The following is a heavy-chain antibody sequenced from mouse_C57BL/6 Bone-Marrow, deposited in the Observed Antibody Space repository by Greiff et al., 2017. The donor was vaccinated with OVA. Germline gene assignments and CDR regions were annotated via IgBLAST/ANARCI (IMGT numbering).Heavy chain of an antibody. CDR3: ARYAY. V-gene: IGHV1-80*01. J-gene: IGHJ3*01. Sequence: VQLQESGAELVKPGASVKISCKASGYAFSSYWMNWVKQRPGKGLEWIGQIYLGDGDPQYNGKFKGNATLTADKYSSTAYMQLSSRTAEDSAVYCCARYAYWGQGTLVTVSA. CDR2: IYLGDGDP. CDR1: GYAFSSYW.